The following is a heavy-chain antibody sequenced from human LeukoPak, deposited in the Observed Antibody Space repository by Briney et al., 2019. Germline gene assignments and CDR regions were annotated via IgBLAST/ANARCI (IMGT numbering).Heavy chain of an antibody. V-gene: IGHV3-21*01. CDR1: GFTFSSYS. Sequence: GGSLRLSCEASGFTFSSYSMNWVRQAPGKGLEWVSSISSSSSYIYYADSVKGRFTISRDNAKNSLYLQMNSLRAEDTAVYYCARPRSSGYYPIDYWGQGTLVTVSS. D-gene: IGHD3-22*01. J-gene: IGHJ4*02. CDR3: ARPRSSGYYPIDY. CDR2: ISSSSSYI.